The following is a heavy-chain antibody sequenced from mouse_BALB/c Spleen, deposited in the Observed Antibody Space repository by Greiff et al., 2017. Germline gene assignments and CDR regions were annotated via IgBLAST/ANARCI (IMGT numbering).Heavy chain of an antibody. D-gene: IGHD2-4*01. CDR2: IYPGDGDT. V-gene: IGHV1-80*01. J-gene: IGHJ3*01. Sequence: VQLQESGAELVRPGSSVKISCKASGYAFSSYWMNWVKQRPGQGLEWIGQIYPGDGDTNYNGKFKGKATLTADKSSSTAYMQLSSLTSEDSAVYFCARWSYDYDGFAYWGQGTLVTVSA. CDR3: ARWSYDYDGFAY. CDR1: GYAFSSYW.